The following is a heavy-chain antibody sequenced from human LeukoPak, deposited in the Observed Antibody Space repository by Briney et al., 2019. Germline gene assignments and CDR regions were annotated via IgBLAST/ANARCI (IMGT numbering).Heavy chain of an antibody. CDR3: ARQVYSSSWSYYFEY. Sequence: SETLSLTCAVSGGSISSYYWSWIRQPPGRGLEWIGSIHYSGSTSYNSSLKSRVTMSIDTSKNQFSLKLSSVTPADMAVYYCARQVYSSSWSYYFEYWGQGILVTVSS. CDR1: GGSISSYY. J-gene: IGHJ4*02. V-gene: IGHV4-59*01. CDR2: IHYSGST. D-gene: IGHD6-13*01.